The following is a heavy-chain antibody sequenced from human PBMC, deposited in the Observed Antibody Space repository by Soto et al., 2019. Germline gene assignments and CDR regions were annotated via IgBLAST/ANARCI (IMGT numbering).Heavy chain of an antibody. D-gene: IGHD6-13*01. CDR2: ISGSGGST. Sequence: PGGSLRLSCAASGFTFSSYAMSWVRQAPGKGLEWVSAISGSGGSTYYADSVKGRFTISRDNSKNTLYLQMNSLRAEDTAVYYCAKDRSSWLRNELFDYWGQGTLVTVSS. CDR1: GFTFSSYA. J-gene: IGHJ4*02. V-gene: IGHV3-23*01. CDR3: AKDRSSWLRNELFDY.